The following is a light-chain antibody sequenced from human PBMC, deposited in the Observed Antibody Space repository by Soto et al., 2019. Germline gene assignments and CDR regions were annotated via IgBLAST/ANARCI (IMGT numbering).Light chain of an antibody. V-gene: IGKV3-20*01. CDR2: GAS. CDR3: QKYNYSPWT. J-gene: IGKJ1*01. CDR1: QSVGSNY. Sequence: EIVLTQSPGTLSFSPVEIATLSCRASQSVGSNYLAWYQQKPGQAPRLLIYGASSRATGIPDRFSGGGSGTDFTLTISRLEPEDFAVYYCQKYNYSPWTYGQGTKGDIK.